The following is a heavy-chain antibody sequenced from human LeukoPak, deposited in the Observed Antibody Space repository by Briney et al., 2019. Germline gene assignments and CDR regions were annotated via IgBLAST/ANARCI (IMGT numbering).Heavy chain of an antibody. Sequence: PSETLSLTCAVSGGSISSSNWWSWVRQPPGKGLEWIREIYHSGSTNYNPSLKSRVTISVDKSKNQFSLKLSSVTAADTAVYYCASYNDYDILTGYYNAGFLRAFDIWGQGTMVTVSS. CDR3: ASYNDYDILTGYYNAGFLRAFDI. CDR1: GGSISSSNW. CDR2: IYHSGST. V-gene: IGHV4-4*02. D-gene: IGHD3-9*01. J-gene: IGHJ3*02.